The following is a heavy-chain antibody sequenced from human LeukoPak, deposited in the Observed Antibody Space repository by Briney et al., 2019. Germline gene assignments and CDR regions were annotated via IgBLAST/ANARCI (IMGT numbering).Heavy chain of an antibody. CDR1: GYIFTSYN. Sequence: ASVKVSCKASGYIFTSYNIYWVRQAPGQGLEWKGIINPSGGTTNNAQKFKGRVTMTRDTSTSTVYMELSSLRSEDTAVYYCARFAVHRRLTVAGQFGLDYWGQGTLVTVSS. D-gene: IGHD6-19*01. CDR2: INPSGGTT. CDR3: ARFAVHRRLTVAGQFGLDY. V-gene: IGHV1-46*01. J-gene: IGHJ4*02.